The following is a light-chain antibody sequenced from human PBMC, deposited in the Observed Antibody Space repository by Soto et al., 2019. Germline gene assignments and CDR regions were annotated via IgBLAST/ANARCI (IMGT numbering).Light chain of an antibody. CDR3: SSYAGSNNPVL. V-gene: IGLV2-8*01. CDR2: DVT. Sequence: QSVLTQPPSASGSPGQSVAISCTGTSSDVGGYNYVSWYQQHPGKAPKLMIYDVTERPPGVPDRFSGSKSGNTASLTVAGPQAEDEADYYCSSYAGSNNPVLFGRGTKVTVL. CDR1: SSDVGGYNY. J-gene: IGLJ2*01.